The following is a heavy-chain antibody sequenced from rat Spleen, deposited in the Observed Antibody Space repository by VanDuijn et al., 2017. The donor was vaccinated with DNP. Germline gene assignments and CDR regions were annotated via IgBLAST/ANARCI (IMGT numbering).Heavy chain of an antibody. V-gene: IGHV5S13*01. Sequence: EVQLVESGGGLVQPGRSLKLSCAASGFIFRNNGLAWVRRTPTKGLEWVASISPSGSNTYYRDSVKGRFTISRDNAESILYLQMDSLRSEDTATYYCVRRGGKGLFSKWGQGTLVTVSS. CDR1: GFIFRNNG. CDR2: ISPSGSNT. J-gene: IGHJ3*01. CDR3: VRRGGKGLFSK. D-gene: IGHD3-1*01.